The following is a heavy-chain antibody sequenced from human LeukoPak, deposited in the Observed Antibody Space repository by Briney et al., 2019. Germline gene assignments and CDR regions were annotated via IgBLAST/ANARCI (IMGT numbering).Heavy chain of an antibody. CDR3: VRDTGY. Sequence: GGSLRLSCLGSVFIFSNYVMHWVRQAPGKGLEYVSVISSNGDNTYYADSVKDRVTISGDNSKNSRYLQLSGLSGDDAAVYYCVRDTGYGGKGTGVTVS. D-gene: IGHD4-17*01. CDR2: ISSNGDNT. CDR1: VFIFSNYV. V-gene: IGHV3-64D*06. J-gene: IGHJ4*02.